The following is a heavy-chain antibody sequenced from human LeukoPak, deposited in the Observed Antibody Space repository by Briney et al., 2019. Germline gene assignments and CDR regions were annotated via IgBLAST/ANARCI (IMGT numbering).Heavy chain of an antibody. CDR1: VYTFTSYD. D-gene: IGHD3-10*01. CDR2: MNPNSGNT. V-gene: IGHV1-8*01. J-gene: IGHJ5*02. Sequence: ASVKVSCKASVYTFTSYDINWVRQATGQGLEWMGWMNPNSGNTGYAQKFQGRVTMTRNTSMSTAYMELSSLRSEDTAVYYCARAGKRITMVRGVVYWFDPWGQGTLVTVSS. CDR3: ARAGKRITMVRGVVYWFDP.